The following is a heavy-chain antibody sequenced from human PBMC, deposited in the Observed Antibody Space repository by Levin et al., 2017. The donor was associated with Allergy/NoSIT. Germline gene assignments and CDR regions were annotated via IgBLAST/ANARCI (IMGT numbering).Heavy chain of an antibody. CDR2: ISPSSHYT. CDR1: GFSFSDHY. CDR3: VSGSQIREADY. J-gene: IGHJ4*02. Sequence: GESLKISCAASGFSFSDHYMGWIRQAPGKGLEWVSIISPSSHYTDYADSVKGRLTISRDNAKNSFYLQMNSLRAEDTAVYYCVSGSQIREADYWGQGTLVTVSS. V-gene: IGHV3-11*03. D-gene: IGHD3-10*01.